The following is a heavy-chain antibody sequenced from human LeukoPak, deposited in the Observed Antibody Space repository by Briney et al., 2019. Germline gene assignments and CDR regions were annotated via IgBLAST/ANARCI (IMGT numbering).Heavy chain of an antibody. CDR3: AREGFPGLDY. D-gene: IGHD3-22*01. J-gene: IGHJ4*02. Sequence: PGGSLRLSCAASGFTFSSYEMNWVRQAPGKGLEWVSYISSSGSTIYYADSVKGRFTISRDNAKNSLYLQMNSLRAEDTAVYYCAREGFPGLDYWGQGTLVTVSS. CDR1: GFTFSSYE. V-gene: IGHV3-48*03. CDR2: ISSSGSTI.